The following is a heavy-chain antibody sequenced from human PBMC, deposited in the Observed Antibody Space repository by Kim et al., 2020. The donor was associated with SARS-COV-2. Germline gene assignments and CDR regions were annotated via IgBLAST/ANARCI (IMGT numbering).Heavy chain of an antibody. V-gene: IGHV1-18*01. CDR2: T. Sequence: TNYGQKVQGRVTMTRDTSTNTAYLELWGLRSDDTAMYYCARGAYGDVSFDYWGQGTLVTVSS. J-gene: IGHJ4*02. CDR3: ARGAYGDVSFDY. D-gene: IGHD4-17*01.